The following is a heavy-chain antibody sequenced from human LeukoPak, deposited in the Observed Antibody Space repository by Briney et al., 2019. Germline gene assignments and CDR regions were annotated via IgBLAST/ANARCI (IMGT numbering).Heavy chain of an antibody. V-gene: IGHV3-66*01. J-gene: IGHJ4*02. CDR1: GFTVSSNY. D-gene: IGHD5-18*01. CDR2: IYSGGST. CDR3: ARGSGYTNAFFDY. Sequence: GGSLRLSCAASGFTVSSNYMSWVRQAPGKGLEWVSVIYSGGSTYYADSVKGRFTISRDSSKNTLDLQMNSLRAEDTAVYYCARGSGYTNAFFDYWGQGALVTVSS.